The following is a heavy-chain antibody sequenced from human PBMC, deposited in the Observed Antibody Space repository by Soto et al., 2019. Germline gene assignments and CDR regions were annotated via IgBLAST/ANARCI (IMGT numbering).Heavy chain of an antibody. V-gene: IGHV1-2*02. CDR2: INHDSGAT. CDR3: ARGDYGTGGYPFPYVEY. D-gene: IGHD2-8*02. Sequence: HEHLVQSGAEVKRPGASLKVSCKASGYSFTGYYIHWVRQAPGQGLEWMGWINHDSGATNYAQNFQGRVTLTSHTSISTASIDLTSLTSDDTAVYYCARGDYGTGGYPFPYVEYWGQGTLVIVSS. CDR1: GYSFTGYY. J-gene: IGHJ4*02.